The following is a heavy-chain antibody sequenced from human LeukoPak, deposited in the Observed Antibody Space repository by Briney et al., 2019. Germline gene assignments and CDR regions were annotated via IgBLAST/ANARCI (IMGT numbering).Heavy chain of an antibody. Sequence: SETLSLTCTVSGGSIGSSSYYWGWIRQPPGKGLEWIGSIYYSGSTYYNPSLKSRVTISVDTSKNQFSLKLSSVTAADTAVYYCARPNDSSGYYYDPFDYWGQGTLVTVSS. CDR2: IYYSGST. J-gene: IGHJ4*02. D-gene: IGHD3-22*01. CDR3: ARPNDSSGYYYDPFDY. CDR1: GGSIGSSSYY. V-gene: IGHV4-39*01.